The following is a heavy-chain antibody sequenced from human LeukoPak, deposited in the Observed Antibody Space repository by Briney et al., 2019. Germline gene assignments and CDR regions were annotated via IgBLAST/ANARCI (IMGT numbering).Heavy chain of an antibody. J-gene: IGHJ6*02. CDR3: AREVVVPAAIMGGYYYYGMDV. CDR2: IIPIFGTA. CDR1: GYTFTSYA. Sequence: ASVKVSCKASGYTFTSYAMNWVRQAPGQGLEWMGGIIPIFGTANYAQKFQGRVTITADESTSTAYMELSSLRSEDTAVYYCAREVVVPAAIMGGYYYYGMDVWGQGTTVTVSS. V-gene: IGHV1-69*13. D-gene: IGHD2-2*02.